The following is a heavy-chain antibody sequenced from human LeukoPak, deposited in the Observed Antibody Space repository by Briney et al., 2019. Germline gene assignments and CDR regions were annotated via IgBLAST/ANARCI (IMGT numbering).Heavy chain of an antibody. CDR3: ARLYGNYYLGGFDS. D-gene: IGHD3-10*01. V-gene: IGHV4-39*01. J-gene: IGHJ4*02. Sequence: SETLSLTCTVSGGSISSSSYYWGWIRQPPGKGLEWIGSIYYSGGTYYNPSLKSRVTISVDTSKNQFSLKLSSVTAADTAVYYCARLYGNYYLGGFDSWGQGTLVTVS. CDR1: GGSISSSSYY. CDR2: IYYSGGT.